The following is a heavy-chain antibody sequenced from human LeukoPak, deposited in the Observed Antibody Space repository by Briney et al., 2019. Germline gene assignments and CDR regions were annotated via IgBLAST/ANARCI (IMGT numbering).Heavy chain of an antibody. V-gene: IGHV3-11*01. J-gene: IGHJ3*02. Sequence: GGSLRLSCAASGFTFSDYYMSWIRQAPGKGLEWVSYISSSGSTIYYADSVKGRFTISRDNAKNSLYLQMNSLRAEDTAVYYCANDGGYHTVHAFDIWGQGTMVTVSS. CDR3: ANDGGYHTVHAFDI. CDR2: ISSSGSTI. D-gene: IGHD3-3*01. CDR1: GFTFSDYY.